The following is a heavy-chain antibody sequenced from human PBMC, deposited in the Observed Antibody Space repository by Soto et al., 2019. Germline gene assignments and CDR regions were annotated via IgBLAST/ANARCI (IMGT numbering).Heavy chain of an antibody. CDR1: GFTFHTYS. Sequence: EVQLVESGGGLVKPGGSLRLSCAVSGFTFHTYSMNWVRQAPGKGLEWVSSISPGSSNIYYAQSVKGRFTISRDNAKNSLPLQMNSLRAEDTAVYYCARARNDYGAWYYFDYWGQGTLVTVSS. D-gene: IGHD4-17*01. J-gene: IGHJ4*02. CDR2: ISPGSSNI. V-gene: IGHV3-21*01. CDR3: ARARNDYGAWYYFDY.